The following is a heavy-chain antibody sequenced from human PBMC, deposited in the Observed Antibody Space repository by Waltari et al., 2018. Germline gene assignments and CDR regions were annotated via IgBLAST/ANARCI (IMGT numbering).Heavy chain of an antibody. CDR3: ARQVRYCSGGSCYPYYDY. CDR2: IYPVGSAT. Sequence: EVQLVQSGAEVKKPGESLKISCKGSGYSFTSYWIGWVRQMPGKGLEWMWIIYPVGSATRDIPSFQCQVTSSADKSISTAYLQWSSLKASDTAMYYCARQVRYCSGGSCYPYYDYWGQGTRVTVSS. D-gene: IGHD2-15*01. J-gene: IGHJ4*02. CDR1: GYSFTSYW. V-gene: IGHV5-51*01.